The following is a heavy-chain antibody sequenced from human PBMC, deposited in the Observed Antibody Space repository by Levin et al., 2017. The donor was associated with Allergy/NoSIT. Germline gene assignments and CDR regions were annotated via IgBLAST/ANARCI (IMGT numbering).Heavy chain of an antibody. CDR1: GFTFSSYS. D-gene: IGHD1-26*01. CDR3: ARDPQSPYSGLHFDY. Sequence: PGGSLRLSCAASGFTFSSYSMNGVRQAPGKGLEGVSSISRRSSYIYYADSVKGRFTISRDNAKNSLSLQMNSLRAEDTAVYYCARDPQSPYSGLHFDYWGQGTLVTVSS. J-gene: IGHJ4*02. V-gene: IGHV3-21*01. CDR2: ISRRSSYI.